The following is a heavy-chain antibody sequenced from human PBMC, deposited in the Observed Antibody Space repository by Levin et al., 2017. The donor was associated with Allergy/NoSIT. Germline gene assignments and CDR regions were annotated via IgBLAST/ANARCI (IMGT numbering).Heavy chain of an antibody. D-gene: IGHD1-26*01. CDR2: ISRDGSNI. Sequence: GSLRLSCGAFGFTFSDHYMSWIRQAPGKGPEWIAYISRDGSNIHYGGSLKGRFIISRDNAKNSLYLQMSSLRVEDTAVYYCARQSVLGGVMDVWGQGTTVIVSS. CDR1: GFTFSDHY. CDR3: ARQSVLGGVMDV. V-gene: IGHV3-11*01. J-gene: IGHJ6*02.